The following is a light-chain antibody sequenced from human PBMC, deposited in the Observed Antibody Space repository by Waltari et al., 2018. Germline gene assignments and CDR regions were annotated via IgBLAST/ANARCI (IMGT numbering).Light chain of an antibody. J-gene: IGLJ2*01. CDR1: TSNIRAGSD. Sequence: QSVLTQPPSVSGAPGPTVPIPCTWSTSNIRAGSDNHRYQPPPRNATTPPHPNQHLPGTVPKLLINNTNSRPTGVPGRFSGSTIGTSASLVITGLQTEDEADYYCQTYDSSLNGFLIFGGGTRLTV. CDR2: NTN. CDR3: QTYDSSLNGFLI. V-gene: IGLV1-40*01.